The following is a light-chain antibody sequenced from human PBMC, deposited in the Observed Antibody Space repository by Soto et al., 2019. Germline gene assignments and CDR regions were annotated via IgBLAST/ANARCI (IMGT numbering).Light chain of an antibody. CDR1: QDIHSF. CDR3: QQYDSLPLT. CDR2: DAS. V-gene: IGKV1-33*01. J-gene: IGKJ4*01. Sequence: DIPMTQSPSSLSASVGDRVTIACQATQDIHSFLAWYQQKPGKAPKFLIFDASNLERGVPSRFSGSGSGTDFTFTISGLQPEDIATYFCQQYDSLPLTFGGGTKVEV.